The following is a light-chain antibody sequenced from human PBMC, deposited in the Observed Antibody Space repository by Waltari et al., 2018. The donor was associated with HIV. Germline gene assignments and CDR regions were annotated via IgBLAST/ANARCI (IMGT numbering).Light chain of an antibody. J-gene: IGKJ2*01. CDR1: DDISIH. CDR3: QHYDSLPYT. CDR2: DAS. V-gene: IGKV1-33*01. Sequence: DIQMTQSPSSLSAFVGDRVTITCQATDDISIHLNWFQRKPGKAPKLLIYDASNLETGVPSRFTGSGSGTDFSFTISSLQPEDIATYYCQHYDSLPYTFGQGTKLEIK.